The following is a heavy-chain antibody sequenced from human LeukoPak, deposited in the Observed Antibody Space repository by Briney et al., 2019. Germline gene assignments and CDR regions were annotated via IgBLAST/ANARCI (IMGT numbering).Heavy chain of an antibody. CDR2: INHSGST. Sequence: SETLSLTCAVYGGSFSGYYWSWIRQPPGKGLEWIGEINHSGSTNYNPSLKSRVTISVDTSKNQFSLKLSSVTAADTAVYYCARGGVLWFGELVDWGQGTLVTVSS. CDR1: GGSFSGYY. J-gene: IGHJ4*02. D-gene: IGHD3-10*01. CDR3: ARGGVLWFGELVD. V-gene: IGHV4-34*01.